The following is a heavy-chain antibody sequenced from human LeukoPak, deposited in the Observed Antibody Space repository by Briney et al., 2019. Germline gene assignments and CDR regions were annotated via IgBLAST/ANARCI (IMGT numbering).Heavy chain of an antibody. CDR2: IGGSGGFIT. Sequence: GGSLRLSCAASGFTFSSHGMNWVRQAPGKGLEWVSGIGGSGGFITYYADSVKGRFTVSRDNSKNTLYLQMNSLRAEDTAVYYCAREMQIAVAGSDYWGQGTLVTVSS. V-gene: IGHV3-23*01. J-gene: IGHJ4*02. D-gene: IGHD6-19*01. CDR1: GFTFSSHG. CDR3: AREMQIAVAGSDY.